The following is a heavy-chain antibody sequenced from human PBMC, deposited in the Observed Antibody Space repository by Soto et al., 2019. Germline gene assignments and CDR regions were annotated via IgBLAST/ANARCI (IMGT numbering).Heavy chain of an antibody. Sequence: GGSLRLSCAASGFTVSSNYMSWVRQAPGKGLEWVSFIYSGGSTYYADSVKGRFTISRDKSKNTLYLQMNSLRADDTAMYYCARDRFPYSMDVWGQGTTVTVSS. D-gene: IGHD3-10*01. CDR2: IYSGGST. J-gene: IGHJ6*02. CDR3: ARDRFPYSMDV. V-gene: IGHV3-66*01. CDR1: GFTVSSNY.